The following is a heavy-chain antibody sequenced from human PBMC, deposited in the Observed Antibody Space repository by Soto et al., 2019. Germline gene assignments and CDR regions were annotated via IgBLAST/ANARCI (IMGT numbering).Heavy chain of an antibody. CDR2: ISASGVNA. Sequence: EVQLVESGGSVIRPGGSLRLPCAASGFAFQNHGMAWVRQVPGKGLEWVAGISASGVNAGYADSVKGRFTISRDNGDNSLYLEINNLAVQDTALYHCARKPHWQYWYFDLWGRGTLVTVSS. D-gene: IGHD1-1*01. V-gene: IGHV3-20*01. J-gene: IGHJ2*01. CDR1: GFAFQNHG. CDR3: ARKPHWQYWYFDL.